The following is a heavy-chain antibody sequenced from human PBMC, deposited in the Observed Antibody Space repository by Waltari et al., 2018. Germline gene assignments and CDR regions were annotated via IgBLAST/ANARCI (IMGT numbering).Heavy chain of an antibody. CDR2: SFGDGGTK. CDR1: GFTFEDYG. CDR3: AKDGDLYGSGSHLET. V-gene: IGHV3-43*02. D-gene: IGHD3-10*01. Sequence: EVQLVESGGGVVRPGESLRISCVASGFTFEDYGVHWFRHISGKGLEWLALSFGDGGTKVYADTVQGRFTISRDNTRNSLFLEMKSLTVEDSAVYYCAKDGDLYGSGSHLETWGRGTVVTVSS. J-gene: IGHJ1*01.